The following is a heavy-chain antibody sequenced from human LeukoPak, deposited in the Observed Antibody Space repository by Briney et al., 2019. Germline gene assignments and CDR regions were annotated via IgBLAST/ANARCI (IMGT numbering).Heavy chain of an antibody. CDR3: AKQAYDSPRTDFDC. V-gene: IGHV3-23*01. Sequence: TGGSLRLSCAASGLTFSRYAMSWVRQAPGKGLEWVSGVSTSGGSTYYADSVKGRFTISRDNSKNTLHLQMNGLRAEDTAIYYCAKQAYDSPRTDFDCWGQGTLVTVSS. CDR1: GLTFSRYA. D-gene: IGHD3-22*01. CDR2: VSTSGGST. J-gene: IGHJ4*02.